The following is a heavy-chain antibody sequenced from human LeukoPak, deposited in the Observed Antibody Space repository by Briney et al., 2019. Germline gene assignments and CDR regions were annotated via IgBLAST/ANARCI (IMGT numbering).Heavy chain of an antibody. CDR3: ARHYPDIVVVPAATYYYMDV. CDR1: GGSFSGYY. Sequence: SETLSLTCAVYGGSFSGYYWSWVRQPPGKGVGGIGEINHSGSTNYNPSLKSRVTISVDTSKNQFSLKLSSVTAADTAVYYCARHYPDIVVVPAATYYYMDVWGKGTTVTVSS. V-gene: IGHV4-34*01. D-gene: IGHD2-2*01. J-gene: IGHJ6*03. CDR2: INHSGST.